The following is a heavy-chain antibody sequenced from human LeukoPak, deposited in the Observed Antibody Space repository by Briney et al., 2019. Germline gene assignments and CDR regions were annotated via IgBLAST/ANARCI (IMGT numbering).Heavy chain of an antibody. V-gene: IGHV4-39*07. D-gene: IGHD3-22*01. J-gene: IGHJ4*02. CDR3: ARDVRGYYDSSGYFPYFDY. Sequence: SETLSLTCTVSGGSLSASTYYWAWIRQPPGKGLEWIGYIYHSGSTYYNPSLKSRVTISVDTSKNQFSLKLSSVTAADTAVYYCARDVRGYYDSSGYFPYFDYWGQGTLVTVSS. CDR1: GGSLSASTYY. CDR2: IYHSGST.